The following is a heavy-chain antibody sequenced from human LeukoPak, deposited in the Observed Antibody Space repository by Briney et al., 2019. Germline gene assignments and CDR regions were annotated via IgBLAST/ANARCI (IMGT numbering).Heavy chain of an antibody. J-gene: IGHJ6*02. CDR3: ARVGVVVAAIGCMDV. V-gene: IGHV1-69*04. Sequence: SVKVSCKASAGTFSSYAISWVRQAPGQGLEWMGRIIPILGIANYAQKFQGRVTITADKSTSTAYMELSSLRSEDTAVYYCARVGVVVAAIGCMDVWGQGTTVTVSS. D-gene: IGHD2-15*01. CDR2: IIPILGIA. CDR1: AGTFSSYA.